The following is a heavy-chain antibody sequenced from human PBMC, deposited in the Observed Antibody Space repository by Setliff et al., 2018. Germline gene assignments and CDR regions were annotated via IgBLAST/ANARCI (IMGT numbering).Heavy chain of an antibody. Sequence: SETLSLTCAVYGGSFSTYHWGWIRQPPGKGLEWIGSIYYSGSTNYNPSLKSRVTISVDTSKNQFSLKLSSVTAADTAVYYCARVGGDNDYWGQGTLVTVSS. V-gene: IGHV4-59*01. CDR3: ARVGGDNDY. CDR2: IYYSGST. J-gene: IGHJ4*02. D-gene: IGHD3-16*01. CDR1: GGSFSTYH.